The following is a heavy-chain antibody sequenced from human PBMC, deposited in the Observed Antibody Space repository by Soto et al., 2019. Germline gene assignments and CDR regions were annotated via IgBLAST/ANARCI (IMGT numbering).Heavy chain of an antibody. J-gene: IGHJ6*02. V-gene: IGHV3-30*18. CDR2: ISYDGSNK. Sequence: GGSLRLSCAASGFTFSSYGMHWVRQAPGKGLEWVAVISYDGSNKYYADSVKGRFTISRDNSKNTLYLQMNSLRAEDTAVYYCAKDRRPYSSGSGHGMDVWGQGTTVTVSS. CDR3: AKDRRPYSSGSGHGMDV. CDR1: GFTFSSYG. D-gene: IGHD6-19*01.